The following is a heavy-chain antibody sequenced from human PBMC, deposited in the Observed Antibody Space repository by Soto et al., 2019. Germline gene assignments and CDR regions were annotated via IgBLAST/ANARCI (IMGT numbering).Heavy chain of an antibody. CDR3: ARDPRILGYCSGGSCYSAYFDY. D-gene: IGHD2-15*01. J-gene: IGHJ4*02. Sequence: GASVKVSCKASGYTFTSYYMHWVRQAPGQGLEWMGIINPSNGSTKYAQKFQGRVTITRDTSASTAYMELSSLRSEDTAVYYCARDPRILGYCSGGSCYSAYFDYWGQGTLVTVSS. CDR2: INPSNGST. CDR1: GYTFTSYY. V-gene: IGHV1-46*01.